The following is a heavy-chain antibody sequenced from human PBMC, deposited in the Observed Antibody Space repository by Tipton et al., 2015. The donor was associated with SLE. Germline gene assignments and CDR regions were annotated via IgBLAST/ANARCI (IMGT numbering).Heavy chain of an antibody. CDR2: INHSGST. CDR3: ARVPEDTAWAFDI. CDR1: GGSFSGYY. J-gene: IGHJ3*02. D-gene: IGHD5-18*01. Sequence: GLVKPSETLSLTCAVYGGSFSGYYWSWIRQPPGKGLEWIGEINHSGSTNYNPSLKSRVTISVDTSKNQFSLKLSSVTAADTAVYYCARVPEDTAWAFDIWGQGTMVTVSS. V-gene: IGHV4-34*01.